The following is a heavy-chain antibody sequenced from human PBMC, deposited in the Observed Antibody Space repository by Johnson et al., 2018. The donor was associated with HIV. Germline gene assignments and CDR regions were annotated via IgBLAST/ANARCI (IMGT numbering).Heavy chain of an antibody. D-gene: IGHD1-7*01. J-gene: IGHJ3*02. CDR3: ARDQLELRHAFDI. Sequence: VQLVESGGGLVQPGGSLRLSCAASGFTVSSNYMSWVRQAPGMGLEWVSVIYSGCSTSYADSVQGRFTISRDNSKNTLYLQMNSLRAEDTAVYYCARDQLELRHAFDIWGQGTMVTVSS. CDR1: GFTVSSNY. CDR2: IYSGCST. V-gene: IGHV3-66*02.